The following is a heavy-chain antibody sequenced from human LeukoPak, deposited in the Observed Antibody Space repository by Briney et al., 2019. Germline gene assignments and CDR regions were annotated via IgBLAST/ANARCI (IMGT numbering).Heavy chain of an antibody. CDR1: GFTFSTYW. CDR2: IKQDGTDK. V-gene: IGHV3-7*01. J-gene: IGHJ4*02. Sequence: GGSLRLSCAGSGFTFSTYWMSWVRQAPGKGLDWVANIKQDGTDKYYVDSVKGRFTISRDNAKNLLYLQMNSLRAEDTAVYYCAREKLDTRGYVDYWGQGTLVTISS. D-gene: IGHD3-22*01. CDR3: AREKLDTRGYVDY.